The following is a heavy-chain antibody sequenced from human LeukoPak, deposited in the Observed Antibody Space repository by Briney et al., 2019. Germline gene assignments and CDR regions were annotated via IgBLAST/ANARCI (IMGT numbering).Heavy chain of an antibody. J-gene: IGHJ3*02. Sequence: PSETLSHTCTVSGGSISSYYWSWIRQSPGGGLEYIGCIYNSGITNYNPSLESRVTISVDTSKNQLSLKLTSVTAADTAVYYCATTKQWLAFDIWGQGTMVTVSS. V-gene: IGHV4-59*01. CDR3: ATTKQWLAFDI. D-gene: IGHD6-19*01. CDR2: IYNSGIT. CDR1: GGSISSYY.